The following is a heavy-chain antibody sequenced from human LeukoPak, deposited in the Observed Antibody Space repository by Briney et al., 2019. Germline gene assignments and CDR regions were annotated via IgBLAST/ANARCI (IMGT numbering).Heavy chain of an antibody. Sequence: GGTLRLSCAASGFTFTAYLIHWVRQAPGKGLEWVAVMSSDGNAMFYADSVKGRFTISRDNSKNTLYLQMNSLRAEDTAVYYCVRESEYYFDHSASFDYWGQGTLVTVSS. CDR3: VRESEYYFDHSASFDY. J-gene: IGHJ4*02. CDR2: MSSDGNAM. V-gene: IGHV3-30-3*01. D-gene: IGHD3-22*01. CDR1: GFTFTAYL.